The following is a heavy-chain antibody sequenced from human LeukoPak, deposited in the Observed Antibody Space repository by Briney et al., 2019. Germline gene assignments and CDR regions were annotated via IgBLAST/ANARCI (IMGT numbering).Heavy chain of an antibody. D-gene: IGHD2-15*01. CDR1: GGSISSYY. V-gene: IGHV4-59*01. Sequence: PSETLSLTCTVSGGSISSYYWSWIRQPPGKGLEWIGYIYYSGSTNYNPSLKSRVTISVDTSKNQFSLKLSSVTAADTAVYYCAREVVVAANNWIDPWGQGTLVTVSS. CDR2: IYYSGST. J-gene: IGHJ5*02. CDR3: AREVVVAANNWIDP.